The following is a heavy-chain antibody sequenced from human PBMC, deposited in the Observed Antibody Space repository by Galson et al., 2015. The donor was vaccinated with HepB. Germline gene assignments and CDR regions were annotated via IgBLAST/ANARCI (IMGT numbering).Heavy chain of an antibody. V-gene: IGHV3-30*18. D-gene: IGHD3-16*01. Sequence: SLRLSCAASGFTFSSYGMHWVRQAPGKGLEWVAVISYDGSNKYYADSVKGRFTISRDNSKNTLYLQMNSLRAEDTAVYYCAKDWSPLAAYAGGGNWFDPWGQGTLVTVSS. CDR3: AKDWSPLAAYAGGGNWFDP. CDR1: GFTFSSYG. J-gene: IGHJ5*02. CDR2: ISYDGSNK.